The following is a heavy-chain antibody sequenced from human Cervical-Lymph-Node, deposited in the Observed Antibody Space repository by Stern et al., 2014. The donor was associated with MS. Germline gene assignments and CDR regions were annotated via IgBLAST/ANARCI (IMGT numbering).Heavy chain of an antibody. Sequence: QVQLGQSGAEVKKPGASVKVSCKASGYTLTSYGISWVRQAPGQGLEWMGWISAYNGNTNYAQKLQGRVTMTTDKSTSTAYMELRSLRSDDTAVYYCARERPIYGGNYYTRTFDYWGQGTLVTVSS. CDR1: GYTLTSYG. V-gene: IGHV1-18*01. D-gene: IGHD1-26*01. J-gene: IGHJ4*02. CDR2: ISAYNGNT. CDR3: ARERPIYGGNYYTRTFDY.